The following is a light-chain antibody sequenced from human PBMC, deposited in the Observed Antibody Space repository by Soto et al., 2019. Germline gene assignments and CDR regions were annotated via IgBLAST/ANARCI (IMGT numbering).Light chain of an antibody. Sequence: IPLTQSPSSLSASVGDTVTITCRASQAIGSYFAWYQQRPGTAPKLLIHSASTLHSGVPSRFSGSGSGTDFTLTISSLQPEDFATYYCQQVDSYPRTFGPGTTVEI. V-gene: IGKV1-9*01. CDR2: SAS. CDR3: QQVDSYPRT. J-gene: IGKJ3*01. CDR1: QAIGSY.